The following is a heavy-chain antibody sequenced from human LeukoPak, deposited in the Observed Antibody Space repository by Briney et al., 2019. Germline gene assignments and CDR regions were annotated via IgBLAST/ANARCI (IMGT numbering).Heavy chain of an antibody. CDR3: ARDPRIAARREAFDI. CDR2: ISAYNGNT. CDR1: GYTFTSYG. Sequence: ASVKVSCKASGYTFTSYGISWVRQAPGQGLEWMGWISAYNGNTNYAQKLQGRVTMTTDTSTSTAYMELRSLRSDDTAVYYCARDPRIAARREAFDIWGQGTMVTVSS. D-gene: IGHD6-6*01. V-gene: IGHV1-18*01. J-gene: IGHJ3*02.